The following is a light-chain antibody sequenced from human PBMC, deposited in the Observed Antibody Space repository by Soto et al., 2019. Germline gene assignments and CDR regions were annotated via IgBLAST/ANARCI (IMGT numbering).Light chain of an antibody. J-gene: IGLJ1*01. CDR2: QDS. Sequence: SYDLTQPPSVAVSPRQTASITCSGDKLGDKYACWYQQKPGQSPVLVIYQDSKRPSGIPERFSGSNSGNTATLTICGTQAMDEADYYCQAWDSSTVVFGTGTKVTVL. V-gene: IGLV3-1*01. CDR1: KLGDKY. CDR3: QAWDSSTVV.